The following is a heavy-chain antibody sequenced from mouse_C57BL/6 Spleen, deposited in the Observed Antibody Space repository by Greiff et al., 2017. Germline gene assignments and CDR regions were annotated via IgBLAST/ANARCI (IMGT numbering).Heavy chain of an antibody. D-gene: IGHD1-1*01. Sequence: QVQLQQPGAELVMPGASVKLSCKASGYTFTSYWMHWVKQRPGQGLEWIGEIDPSDSHTNYNQKFKGKSTLTVDKSSSTAYMQLSSLTSEDSAVYYCARGDYYGSSYWYFDVWGTGTTVTVSS. J-gene: IGHJ1*03. CDR3: ARGDYYGSSYWYFDV. V-gene: IGHV1-69*01. CDR1: GYTFTSYW. CDR2: IDPSDSHT.